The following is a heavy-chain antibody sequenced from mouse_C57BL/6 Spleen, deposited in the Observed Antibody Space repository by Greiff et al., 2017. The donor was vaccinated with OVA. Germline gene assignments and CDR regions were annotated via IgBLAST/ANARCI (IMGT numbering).Heavy chain of an antibody. V-gene: IGHV1-50*01. Sequence: QVQLQQPGAELVKPGASVKLSCKASGYTFTSYWMQWVKQRPGQGLEWIGEIDPSDSYTNYNQKFKGKATLTVDTSSSTAYMQRSSLTSEDSAVYYCALRRMITTGAMDYWGQGTSVTVSS. D-gene: IGHD2-4*01. CDR1: GYTFTSYW. CDR3: ALRRMITTGAMDY. CDR2: IDPSDSYT. J-gene: IGHJ4*01.